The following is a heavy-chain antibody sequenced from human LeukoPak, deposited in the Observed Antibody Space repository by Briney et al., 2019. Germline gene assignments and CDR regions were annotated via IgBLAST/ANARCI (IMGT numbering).Heavy chain of an antibody. D-gene: IGHD5-12*01. CDR2: VFDSGST. Sequence: SETLSLTCTVSGGSISRTSYYWDWIRQPPGKGLEWSENVFDSGSTHYNPSLKSRVTISVDTSKNQFSLRLSSVTAADTAVYYCARHTRPGHSGYENAFDIWGQGTMVTVSS. V-gene: IGHV4-39*01. J-gene: IGHJ3*02. CDR1: GGSISRTSYY. CDR3: ARHTRPGHSGYENAFDI.